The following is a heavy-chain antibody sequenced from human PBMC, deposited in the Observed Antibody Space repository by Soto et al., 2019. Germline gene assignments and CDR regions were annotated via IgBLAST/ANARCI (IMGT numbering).Heavy chain of an antibody. CDR1: GFTFSSYW. CDR2: IKQDGSEK. V-gene: IGHV3-7*01. CDR3: AGEDYSSSGRGVMDV. Sequence: PGGSLRLSCAASGFTFSSYWMSWVRQAPGKGLEWVANIKQDGSEKYYVDSVKGRFTISRDNAKNSLYLQMNSLRAEATAVYYCAGEDYSSSGRGVMDVWGQGSTFRVSS. D-gene: IGHD3-10*01. J-gene: IGHJ6*02.